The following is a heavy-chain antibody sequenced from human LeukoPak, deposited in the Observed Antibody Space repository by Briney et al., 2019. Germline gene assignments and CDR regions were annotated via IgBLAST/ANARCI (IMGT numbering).Heavy chain of an antibody. J-gene: IGHJ4*02. CDR2: IYYTGIT. V-gene: IGHV4-59*08. D-gene: IGHD1/OR15-1a*01. CDR3: ARQRVNKWNNLWSFDY. Sequence: SETLSLTCTVSGGSISSYYWSWIRQPPGKGLEWFGYIYYTGITNYNPSLKSRVSISLDTSKNQCSLKLSSMTAADTAVYYCARQRVNKWNNLWSFDYWGQGTLVTVSS. CDR1: GGSISSYY.